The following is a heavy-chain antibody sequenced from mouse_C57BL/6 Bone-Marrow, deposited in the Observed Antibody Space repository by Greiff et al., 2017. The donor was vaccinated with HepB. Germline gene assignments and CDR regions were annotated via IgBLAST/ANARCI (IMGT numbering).Heavy chain of an antibody. CDR1: GYSFTSYY. J-gene: IGHJ1*03. CDR2: IYPGSGNT. Sequence: QVQLQQSGPELVKPGASVKISCKASGYSFTSYYIHWVKQRPGQGLEWIGWIYPGSGNTKYNEKFKGKATLTADTSSSTAYMQLSSLTSEESAVYYSTRDGSSYYWYFDVWGTGTTVTVSS. D-gene: IGHD1-1*01. V-gene: IGHV1-66*01. CDR3: TRDGSSYYWYFDV.